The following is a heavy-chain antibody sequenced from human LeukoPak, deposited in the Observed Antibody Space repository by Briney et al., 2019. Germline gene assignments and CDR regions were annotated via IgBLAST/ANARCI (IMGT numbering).Heavy chain of an antibody. V-gene: IGHV3-73*01. CDR2: IRSKANSYAT. Sequence: GGSPKLSCAASGFTFSGSAMHWVRQASGKGLEWVGRIRSKANSYATAYAASVKGRFTISRDDSKNTAFLQMNSLKTEDTAVYYCASGGYCTSTSCYGENWGQGTLVTVTS. D-gene: IGHD2-2*01. CDR3: ASGGYCTSTSCYGEN. J-gene: IGHJ4*02. CDR1: GFTFSGSA.